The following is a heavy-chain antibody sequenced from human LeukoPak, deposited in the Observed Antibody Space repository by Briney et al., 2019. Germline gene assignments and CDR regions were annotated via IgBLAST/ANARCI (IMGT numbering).Heavy chain of an antibody. CDR3: ANGVGSPSQGLGDYYFDY. V-gene: IGHV3-23*01. CDR2: ISGSGGST. J-gene: IGHJ4*02. CDR1: GFTFRSYA. Sequence: GSLRLSCAASGFTFRSYAMSWVRQAPGKGLEWVSAISGSGGSTYYADSVKGRFTISRDNSKNTLYLQMNSLRAEDTAVYYCANGVGSPSQGLGDYYFDYWGQGTLVTVSS. D-gene: IGHD3-16*01.